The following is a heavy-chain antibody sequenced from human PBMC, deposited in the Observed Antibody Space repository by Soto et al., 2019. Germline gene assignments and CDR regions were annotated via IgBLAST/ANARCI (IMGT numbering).Heavy chain of an antibody. CDR2: ISYSGSA. CDR3: AIQGPHLVVVISLLFDY. V-gene: IGHV4-39*01. CDR1: GGSISRSGYY. D-gene: IGHD3-22*01. Sequence: QVQLQESGPGLVKPSETLSLTCTVSGGSISRSGYYWGWIRQPPGKVLEWIGRISYSGSAYFNPSLQSRVTISADTYDVHFSLKMTSLTAADTSVYYCAIQGPHLVVVISLLFDYWGQGSLVTGSS. J-gene: IGHJ4*02.